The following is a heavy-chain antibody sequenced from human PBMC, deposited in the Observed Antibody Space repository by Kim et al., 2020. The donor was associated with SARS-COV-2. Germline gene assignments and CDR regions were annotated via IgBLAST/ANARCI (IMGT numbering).Heavy chain of an antibody. CDR1: GASISSGGSY. J-gene: IGHJ4*01. Sequence: SETLSLTCTVSGASISSGGSYWSWIRQYPGKGLEWIGHIYSSENTSYNPSLKNRANLSVDMSKNQFSLKLTSVTAADTAVYLCARGGLMVWSRDLLAYF. D-gene: IGHD2-8*01. CDR3: ARGGLMVWSRDLLAYF. CDR2: IYSSENT. V-gene: IGHV4-31*03.